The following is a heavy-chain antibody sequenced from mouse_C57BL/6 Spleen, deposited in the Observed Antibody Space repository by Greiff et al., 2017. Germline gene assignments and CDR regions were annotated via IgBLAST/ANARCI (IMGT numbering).Heavy chain of an antibody. CDR3: ARVFYYDYDGYFDV. J-gene: IGHJ1*03. CDR2: IDPSDSYT. V-gene: IGHV1-59*01. Sequence: QVQLQQSGAELVRPGTSVKLSCKASGYTFTSYWMHWVKQRPGQGLEWIGVIDPSDSYTNYNQKFKGKATLTVDTSSSTAYMQLSILPSEDSAVYYCARVFYYDYDGYFDVWGTGTTVTVSS. D-gene: IGHD2-4*01. CDR1: GYTFTSYW.